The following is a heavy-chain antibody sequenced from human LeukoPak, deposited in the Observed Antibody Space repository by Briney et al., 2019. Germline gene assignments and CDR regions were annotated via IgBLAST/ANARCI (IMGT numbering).Heavy chain of an antibody. J-gene: IGHJ6*03. D-gene: IGHD2/OR15-2a*01. CDR2: ISSSSSYI. V-gene: IGHV3-21*01. CDR3: ARGEFGDYYYFYMDV. CDR1: GFTFSSYE. Sequence: GGSLRLSCAASGFTFSSYEMNWVRQAPGKGLEWVSSISSSSSYIYYADSVKGRFTISRDDAKNSLFLQMNSLRAEDTATYYCARGEFGDYYYFYMDVWGKGTTVTVSS.